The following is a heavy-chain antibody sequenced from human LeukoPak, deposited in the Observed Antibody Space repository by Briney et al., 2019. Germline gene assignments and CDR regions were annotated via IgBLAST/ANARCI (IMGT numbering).Heavy chain of an antibody. J-gene: IGHJ4*02. Sequence: GGSLRLSCAASGFTFSSYGMHWVRQAPGKGLEWAAVIWYDGSNKYYADSVKGRFTISRDNSKNTLYLQMNSLRAEDTAVYYCARDEDIGVTAPDYWGQGTLVTVSS. CDR1: GFTFSSYG. CDR2: IWYDGSNK. D-gene: IGHD2-15*01. CDR3: ARDEDIGVTAPDY. V-gene: IGHV3-33*01.